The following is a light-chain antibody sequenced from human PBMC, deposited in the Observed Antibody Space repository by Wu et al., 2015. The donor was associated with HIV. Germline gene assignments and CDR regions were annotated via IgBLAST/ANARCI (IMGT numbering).Light chain of an antibody. CDR3: QQTYNSPAFT. V-gene: IGKV1-39*01. Sequence: DIQMTQSPSSLSASVGDRVTITCRASRTITNYLNWYQQKPGKAPKLLIYAASSLQSGVPSRFSGSGSGTDFTLTISSLQPDDFATYFCQQTYNSPAFTFGGGTKVEI. J-gene: IGKJ4*01. CDR2: AAS. CDR1: RTITNY.